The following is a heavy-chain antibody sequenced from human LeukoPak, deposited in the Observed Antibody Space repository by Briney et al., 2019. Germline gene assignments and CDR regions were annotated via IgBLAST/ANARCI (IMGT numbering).Heavy chain of an antibody. J-gene: IGHJ5*02. CDR3: ARDLAVAGTGWFDP. V-gene: IGHV1-2*02. CDR1: GYTFTGYY. Sequence: GASVKVSCKASGYTFTGYYMHWVRQAPGQGLEWMGWINPNGGGTNYAQKFQGRVTMTRDTSISTAYMELSRLRSDDTAVYYCARDLAVAGTGWFDPWGQGTLVTVSS. CDR2: INPNGGGT. D-gene: IGHD6-19*01.